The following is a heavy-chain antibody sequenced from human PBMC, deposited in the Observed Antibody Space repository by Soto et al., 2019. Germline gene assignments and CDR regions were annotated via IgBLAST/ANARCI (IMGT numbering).Heavy chain of an antibody. V-gene: IGHV1-2*04. CDR2: INPNSGGT. D-gene: IGHD3-22*01. J-gene: IGHJ4*02. CDR3: ARAENYYDSSGYWSDY. CDR1: GYTFTGYY. Sequence: QVRLVQSGAEVKKPGASVKVSCKASGYTFTGYYMHWVRQAPGQGLEWMGWINPNSGGTNYAQKFQGWVTMTRDTSISTAYMELSRLRSDDTAVYYCARAENYYDSSGYWSDYWGQGTLVTVSS.